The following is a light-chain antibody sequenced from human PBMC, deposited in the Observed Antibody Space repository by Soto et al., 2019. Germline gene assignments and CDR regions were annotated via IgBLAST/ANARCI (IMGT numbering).Light chain of an antibody. CDR1: SSNIGSNT. CDR2: SNN. CDR3: AAWDDSLKEV. Sequence: QSVLTQPPSASGTPGQRVTISCSGSSSNIGSNTVNWYQQLPGTAPELLIYSNNQRPSGVPDRFSGSKSGTSASLAISGLQSEDEADYYCAAWDDSLKEVFGGGTKVTVL. J-gene: IGLJ2*01. V-gene: IGLV1-44*01.